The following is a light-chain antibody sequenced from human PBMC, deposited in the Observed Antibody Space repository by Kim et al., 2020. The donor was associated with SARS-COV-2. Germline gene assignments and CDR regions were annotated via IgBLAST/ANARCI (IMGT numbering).Light chain of an antibody. CDR1: TFGRKG. V-gene: IGLV3-21*04. Sequence: PGKPPRVSWGGNTFGRKGVHWYRRKSGQAPVLVIYYDSDRPSGIPERFSGSNSGNTATLTISRVEAGDEADYYCQVWDSSSDHRVVFGGGTQLTVL. CDR3: QVWDSSSDHRVV. J-gene: IGLJ2*01. CDR2: YDS.